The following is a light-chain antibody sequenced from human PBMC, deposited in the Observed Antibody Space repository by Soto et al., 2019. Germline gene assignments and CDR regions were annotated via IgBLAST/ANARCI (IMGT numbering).Light chain of an antibody. J-gene: IGKJ4*01. V-gene: IGKV3-20*01. Sequence: DIVLTQSPGTLSLSPGDRAALSCGASQSLSNNFLAWYQQKPGQAPRLLISGASSRATGIPDRFRGSGSGTDFTLTITRVEPEDFAVYYCQQYATSPLTFGGGTKVEIK. CDR2: GAS. CDR1: QSLSNNF. CDR3: QQYATSPLT.